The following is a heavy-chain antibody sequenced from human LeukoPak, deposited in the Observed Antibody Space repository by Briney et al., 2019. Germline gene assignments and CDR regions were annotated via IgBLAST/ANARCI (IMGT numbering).Heavy chain of an antibody. D-gene: IGHD5-12*01. Sequence: GEALRISCKGSGYRFTSYWISWVRPRPGKGVGWMGRIDPSDSYTNYSPSFQGHVTISADKSISTAYLQWSSLRASDTAMYYCARGGWLRFGWFDRWGQGTLVTVSS. CDR2: IDPSDSYT. V-gene: IGHV5-10-1*01. CDR3: ARGGWLRFGWFDR. J-gene: IGHJ5*02. CDR1: GYRFTSYW.